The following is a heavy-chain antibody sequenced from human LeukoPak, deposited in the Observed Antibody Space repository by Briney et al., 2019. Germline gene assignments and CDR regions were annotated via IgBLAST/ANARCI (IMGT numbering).Heavy chain of an antibody. V-gene: IGHV4-30-4*01. J-gene: IGHJ1*01. CDR3: ARIVVVTGYFEH. D-gene: IGHD2-21*01. Sequence: SETLSLTCTVSGGSISSGDYYWSWIRQPPGKGLEWIGYIYYSGSTYYNPSLKSRVTISVDTSKNQFSLKLSSVTAADTAVYYCARIVVVTGYFEHWGQGTLVTVSS. CDR1: GGSISSGDYY. CDR2: IYYSGST.